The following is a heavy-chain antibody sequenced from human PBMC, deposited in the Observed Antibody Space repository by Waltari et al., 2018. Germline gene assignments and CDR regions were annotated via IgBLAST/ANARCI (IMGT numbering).Heavy chain of an antibody. J-gene: IGHJ6*02. V-gene: IGHV3-74*01. D-gene: IGHD3-10*01. CDR3: ARLAPRTYRSPVPGRHYYYGMDV. CDR2: IGNDETSI. CDR1: GFGFSNYW. Sequence: EERLLESGGGLVQPGDSLRLSCAGSGFGFSNYWMTWVHQAPGQGLVWVARIGNDETSISYADSVKGRLTISRDNAKNTVYLQMKRLRVEDTAVYYCARLAPRTYRSPVPGRHYYYGMDVWGQGTTVTVSS.